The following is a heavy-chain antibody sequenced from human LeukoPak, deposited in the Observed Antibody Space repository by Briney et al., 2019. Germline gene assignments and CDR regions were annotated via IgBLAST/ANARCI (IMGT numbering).Heavy chain of an antibody. Sequence: GGSLRLSCAASGFTFSSYAMSWVRQAPGKGLEWVSAISGSGGSTYYADSVKGRFTISRDNSKNTLYLQMNSLRAEDTAVYYCAKEGGNYCSSTSCYLGNDAFDIWGQGTMVTVSS. V-gene: IGHV3-23*01. CDR2: ISGSGGST. CDR1: GFTFSSYA. D-gene: IGHD2-2*01. J-gene: IGHJ3*02. CDR3: AKEGGNYCSSTSCYLGNDAFDI.